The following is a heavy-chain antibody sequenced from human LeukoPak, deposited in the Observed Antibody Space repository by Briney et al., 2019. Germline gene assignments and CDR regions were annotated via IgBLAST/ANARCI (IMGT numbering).Heavy chain of an antibody. CDR3: ARRSNCGGDCSFDY. J-gene: IGHJ4*02. CDR1: GYTFTSHG. D-gene: IGHD2-21*02. Sequence: ASVKVSCKASGYTFTSHGINWVRQAPGQGLEWMGWISAYNGNTNYAQKLQGRVTMTTDTSTSTAYMELRSLRSDDTAVYYCARRSNCGGDCSFDYWGQGTLVTVSS. CDR2: ISAYNGNT. V-gene: IGHV1-18*01.